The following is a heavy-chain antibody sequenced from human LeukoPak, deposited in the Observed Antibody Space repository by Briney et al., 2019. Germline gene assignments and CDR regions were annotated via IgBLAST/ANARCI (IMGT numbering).Heavy chain of an antibody. J-gene: IGHJ6*03. D-gene: IGHD3-10*01. CDR3: ARGPSITMVRGGQWYYYMDV. V-gene: IGHV1-46*01. CDR2: INPSGGST. Sequence: ASVKVSCKASGYTFTSYYMHWVRQAPGQGLEWMGIINPSGGSTNYAQKFQGRVTMTRYTSTNTVYMELSSLRSEDTAVYYCARGPSITMVRGGQWYYYMDVWGKGATVTISS. CDR1: GYTFTSYY.